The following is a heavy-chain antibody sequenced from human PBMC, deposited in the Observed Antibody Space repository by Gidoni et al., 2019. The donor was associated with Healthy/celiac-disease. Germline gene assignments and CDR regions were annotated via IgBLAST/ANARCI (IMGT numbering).Heavy chain of an antibody. V-gene: IGHV3-23*01. Sequence: EVQLLESGGGLVQPGGSLSTSCADPGFTFSSYAMSWVRQAPGKGLEWVSAISGSGVSTYYADSVKGRFTISRDNSKNTLYLQMNSLRAEDTAVYYCEGENPPFDYWGQGTLVTVSS. CDR3: EGENPPFDY. CDR2: ISGSGVST. CDR1: GFTFSSYA. J-gene: IGHJ4*02.